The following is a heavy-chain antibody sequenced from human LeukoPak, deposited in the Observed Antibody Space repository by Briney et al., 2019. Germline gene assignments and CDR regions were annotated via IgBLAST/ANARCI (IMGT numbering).Heavy chain of an antibody. Sequence: GASVKVSCKASGYTFTSCDINWVRQATGQGLEWMGWMNPNSGNTGYAQKFQGRVTMTRNTSISTAYMELSSLRSEDTAVYYCARRKLWGFGYFDYWGQGTLVTVSS. CDR1: GYTFTSCD. CDR2: MNPNSGNT. D-gene: IGHD3-16*01. V-gene: IGHV1-8*01. J-gene: IGHJ4*02. CDR3: ARRKLWGFGYFDY.